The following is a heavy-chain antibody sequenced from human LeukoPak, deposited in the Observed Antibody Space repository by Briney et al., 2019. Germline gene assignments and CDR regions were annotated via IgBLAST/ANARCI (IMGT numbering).Heavy chain of an antibody. CDR3: ARDIFREDSSGYYYDHRPFDY. V-gene: IGHV3-11*06. CDR1: GFTFSDYY. J-gene: IGHJ4*02. Sequence: GGSLRLSCAASGFTFSDYYMSWIRQAPGKGLGWVSSISRSSSYIYYADSVKGRFTISRDNAKNSLYLQMNSLRAEDTAVYYCARDIFREDSSGYYYDHRPFDYWGQGTLVTVSS. D-gene: IGHD3-22*01. CDR2: ISRSSSYI.